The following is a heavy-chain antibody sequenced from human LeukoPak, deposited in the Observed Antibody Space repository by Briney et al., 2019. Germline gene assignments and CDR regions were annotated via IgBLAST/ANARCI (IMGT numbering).Heavy chain of an antibody. D-gene: IGHD3-10*01. J-gene: IGHJ5*02. V-gene: IGHV4-59*01. CDR2: INYSGST. CDR3: AREITMVRGVIHWFDP. CDR1: GGSISSYY. Sequence: SETLSLTCTVSGGSISSYYWSWIRQPPGKGLEWIGYINYSGSTNYNPSLKSRVTISVDTSKNQFSLKLSSVTAADTAVYYCAREITMVRGVIHWFDPWGQGTLVTVSS.